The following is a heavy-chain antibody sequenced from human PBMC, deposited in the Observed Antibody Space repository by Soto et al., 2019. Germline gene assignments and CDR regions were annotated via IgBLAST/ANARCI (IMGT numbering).Heavy chain of an antibody. D-gene: IGHD1-1*01. CDR1: GYSFTNYW. CDR3: ARQRAWNDAFDF. Sequence: ESLKISCKASGYSFTNYWIGWVRQMPGKGLEWMGIIYPADSDTRYSPSFQGQVTFSADKSLSTAYLQWNSLKASDTARYYCARQRAWNDAFDFWGQGILVTVS. J-gene: IGHJ4*02. CDR2: IYPADSDT. V-gene: IGHV5-51*01.